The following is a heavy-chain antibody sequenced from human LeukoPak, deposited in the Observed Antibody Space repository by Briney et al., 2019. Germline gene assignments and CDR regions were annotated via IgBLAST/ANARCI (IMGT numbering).Heavy chain of an antibody. J-gene: IGHJ4*02. V-gene: IGHV3-23*01. CDR1: GFTFSSYA. D-gene: IGHD5-12*01. CDR2: ITDAVGST. Sequence: GGSLRLSCAASGFTFSSYAMHWVRQAPGKGLEWVSAITDAVGSTHYADSVKGRFTISSDNSKNTVYLQMNSLRPEDMAVYYCAKEIFSGLLYIDYWGQGTLVTVSS. CDR3: AKEIFSGLLYIDY.